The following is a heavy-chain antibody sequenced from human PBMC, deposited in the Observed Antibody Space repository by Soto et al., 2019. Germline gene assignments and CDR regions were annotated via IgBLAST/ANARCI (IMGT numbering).Heavy chain of an antibody. V-gene: IGHV4-59*01. Sequence: PETLSLTCTVSGGSISSYYWSWIRQPPGKGLEWIGYIYYSGSTNYNPSLKSRVTISVDTSKNQFSLKLSSVTAADTAVYYCARAGRKSSSWSPYYFDYWGQGTLVTVSS. J-gene: IGHJ4*02. CDR3: ARAGRKSSSWSPYYFDY. D-gene: IGHD6-13*01. CDR1: GGSISSYY. CDR2: IYYSGST.